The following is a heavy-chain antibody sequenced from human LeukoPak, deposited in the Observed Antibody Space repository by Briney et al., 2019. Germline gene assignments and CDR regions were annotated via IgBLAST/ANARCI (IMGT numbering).Heavy chain of an antibody. CDR1: VFSCRSDW. CDR3: ARDGGAAYSHY. J-gene: IGHJ4*02. D-gene: IGHD3-16*01. CDR2: IKEDGSEQ. V-gene: IGHV3-7*04. Sequence: PGGSLTLSRAPCVFSCRSDWLTLVGQAPGKGLEWVANIKEDGSEQNYVASVKGRFTVSRDNAKNSLYLQMNSLRDEDTAVYYCARDGGAAYSHYWGQGTLVTVSS.